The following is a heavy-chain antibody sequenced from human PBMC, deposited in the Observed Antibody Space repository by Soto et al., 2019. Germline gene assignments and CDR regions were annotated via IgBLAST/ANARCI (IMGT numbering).Heavy chain of an antibody. CDR2: IKSKTDGGTT. CDR3: TTEVDYYDSSGYYRYYFDY. Sequence: GGSLRLSCAASGFTFSTAWMRWVRQAPGKGLEWVGRIKSKTDGGTTDYAAPVKGRFTISRDDSKNTLYLRMNSLKTEDTAVYYCTTEVDYYDSSGYYRYYFDYWGQGTLVTVSS. D-gene: IGHD3-22*01. V-gene: IGHV3-15*01. CDR1: GFTFSTAW. J-gene: IGHJ4*02.